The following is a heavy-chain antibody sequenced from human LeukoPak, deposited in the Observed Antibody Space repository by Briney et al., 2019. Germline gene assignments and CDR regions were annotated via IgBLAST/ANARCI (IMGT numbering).Heavy chain of an antibody. CDR3: ARGRGSGRWLDY. CDR1: GLTFSDYN. J-gene: IGHJ4*02. V-gene: IGHV3-48*02. D-gene: IGHD3-10*01. Sequence: GGSLRLSCAASGLTFSDYNMNWVRQAPGKGLEWLSYISSSGGTTYYADSVKGRFTISRDNAKNSLYLQMNSLRDEDTAVYYCARGRGSGRWLDYWGQGNLVTVSS. CDR2: ISSSGGTT.